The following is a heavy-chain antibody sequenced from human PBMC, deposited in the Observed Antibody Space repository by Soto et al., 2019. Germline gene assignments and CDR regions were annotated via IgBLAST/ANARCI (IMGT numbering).Heavy chain of an antibody. CDR1: GASISSEQS. D-gene: IGHD6-19*01. CDR2: IHHSGST. V-gene: IGHV4-4*02. CDR3: ARSFGWYAIDH. J-gene: IGHJ1*01. Sequence: QMQLQESGPGLVKPSETLSLTCAVSGASISSEQSWSWFLQHPRKGLEWIVEIHHSGSTNINPSLKSRVTMSVDKAKNQFSLMLSSVTAADTAVYYCARSFGWYAIDHWGQGTLVTVSS.